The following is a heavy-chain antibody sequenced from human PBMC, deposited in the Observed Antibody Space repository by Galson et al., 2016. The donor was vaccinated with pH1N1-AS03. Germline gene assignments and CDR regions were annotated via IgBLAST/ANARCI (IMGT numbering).Heavy chain of an antibody. Sequence: SVKVSCKASGGTFSSYAFTWVRQAPGQGLEWVGGLIPIFHTPNYAQKFQGRVTIIADKSTSTAYMELRSLTSGDTAVYYCASSPDYSDTSVYYGTAYWGQGTLVTVSS. D-gene: IGHD3-22*01. V-gene: IGHV1-69*06. CDR3: ASSPDYSDTSVYYGTAY. CDR1: GGTFSSYA. J-gene: IGHJ4*02. CDR2: LIPIFHTP.